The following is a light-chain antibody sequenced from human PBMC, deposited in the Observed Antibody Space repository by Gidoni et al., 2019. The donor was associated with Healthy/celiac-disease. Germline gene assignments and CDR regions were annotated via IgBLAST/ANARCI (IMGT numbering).Light chain of an antibody. CDR1: NIGSKS. J-gene: IGLJ2*01. V-gene: IGLV3-21*02. CDR2: DDS. CDR3: QVWDSSSDHNVV. Sequence: SYVLTQPPSVSVAPGQTARITCGGNNIGSKSVHWYQQKPGQAPVLVDYDDSDRPSGIPERFSGSNSGNTATLTISRVEAGDEADYYCQVWDSSSDHNVVFGGGTKLTVL.